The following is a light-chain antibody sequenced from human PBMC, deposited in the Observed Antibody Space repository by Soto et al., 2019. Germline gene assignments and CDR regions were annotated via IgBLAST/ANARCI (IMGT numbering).Light chain of an antibody. CDR2: GAS. J-gene: IGKJ2*01. Sequence: EIVMPQSPATLSVSPGERATLSCRASQSVSSNLAWYQQKPGQAPRLLIYGASTRATGIPARFSGSGSGTEFTLTISSLQSEDFVVYYGQQYNNWPPYTFGQGTKLEIK. CDR1: QSVSSN. V-gene: IGKV3-15*01. CDR3: QQYNNWPPYT.